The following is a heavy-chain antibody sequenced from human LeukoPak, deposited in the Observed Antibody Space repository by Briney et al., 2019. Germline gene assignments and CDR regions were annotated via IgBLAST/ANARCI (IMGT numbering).Heavy chain of an antibody. V-gene: IGHV3-7*01. J-gene: IGHJ4*02. CDR2: IKQDGSEK. CDR3: ARSVAAAGPVFDY. Sequence: GGSLRLSCAASGFSFSTYSMNWVRQAPGKGLEWVANIKQDGSEKYYVDSVKGRFTISRDNAKNSLYLQMNSLRAEDTAVYYCARSVAAAGPVFDYWGQGTLVTVSS. CDR1: GFSFSTYS. D-gene: IGHD6-13*01.